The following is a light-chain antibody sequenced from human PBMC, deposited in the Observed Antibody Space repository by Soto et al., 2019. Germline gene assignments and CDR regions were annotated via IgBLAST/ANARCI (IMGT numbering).Light chain of an antibody. Sequence: QSVLTQPPSVSAAPGQKVTISCSGGSSNIGNYYVSWYQQLPGVAPKLPIFASDKRPSGIPDRFSGSQSGASGTLDITGLQTGDEADYYCGSWDGSLNTYVFGTGTKLTVL. CDR1: SSNIGNYY. CDR3: GSWDGSLNTYV. V-gene: IGLV1-51*01. CDR2: ASD. J-gene: IGLJ1*01.